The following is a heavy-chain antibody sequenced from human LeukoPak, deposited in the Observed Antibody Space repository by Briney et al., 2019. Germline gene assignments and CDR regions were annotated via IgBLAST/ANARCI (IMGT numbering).Heavy chain of an antibody. D-gene: IGHD3-22*01. J-gene: IGHJ5*02. CDR3: ARVYYYDSSGYLSHHWFDP. V-gene: IGHV4-59*01. CDR2: IYYSGST. Sequence: SETLSLTCTVSGGSISSYYWSWIRQPPGEGLEWIGYIYYSGSTNYNPSLKSRVTISVDTSKNQFSLKLSSVTAADTAVYYCARVYYYDSSGYLSHHWFDPWGQGTLVTVSS. CDR1: GGSISSYY.